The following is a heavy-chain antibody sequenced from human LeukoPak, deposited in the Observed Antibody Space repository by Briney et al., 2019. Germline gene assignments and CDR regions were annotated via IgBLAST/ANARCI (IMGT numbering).Heavy chain of an antibody. CDR2: INYSGGT. D-gene: IGHD3-10*01. J-gene: IGHJ4*02. Sequence: SETLSLTCAVYGGSFSGYYWTWIRQPPGKGLEWIGEINYSGGTNYHPSLKSRVTISVDTSKNQFSLKLSSVTAADTAVYYCARDSYGSGSYYNMVDYWGQGTLVTVSS. CDR3: ARDSYGSGSYYNMVDY. V-gene: IGHV4-34*01. CDR1: GGSFSGYY.